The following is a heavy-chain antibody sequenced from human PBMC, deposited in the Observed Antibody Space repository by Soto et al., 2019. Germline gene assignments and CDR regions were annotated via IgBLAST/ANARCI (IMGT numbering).Heavy chain of an antibody. J-gene: IGHJ4*02. CDR3: ARDWAHYDILSGPQGPPHFDY. D-gene: IGHD3-9*01. CDR2: ISAYNGNT. V-gene: IGHV1-18*01. Sequence: ASVKVSCKASGYTFTSYGISWVRQAPGQGLEWMGWISAYNGNTNYAQKLQGRVTMTTDTSTSTAYMELRSLRPDDTAVYYCARDWAHYDILSGPQGPPHFDYWGQRTPDTVSA. CDR1: GYTFTSYG.